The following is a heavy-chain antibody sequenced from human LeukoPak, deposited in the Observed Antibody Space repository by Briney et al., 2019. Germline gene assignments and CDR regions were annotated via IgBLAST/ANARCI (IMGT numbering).Heavy chain of an antibody. CDR3: AKFRADYYYMDV. Sequence: GGSLRLSCAASGFTFSSYGMHWVRQAPGKGLEWVAFIRYDGSNKYYADSVKGRFTISRDNSKNTLYLQMNSLRAEDTAVYYCAKFRADYYYMDVWGKGTAVTISS. J-gene: IGHJ6*03. V-gene: IGHV3-30*02. CDR2: IRYDGSNK. CDR1: GFTFSSYG.